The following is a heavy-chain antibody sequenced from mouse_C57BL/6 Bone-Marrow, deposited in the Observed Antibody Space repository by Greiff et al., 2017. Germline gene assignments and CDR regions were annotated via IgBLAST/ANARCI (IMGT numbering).Heavy chain of an antibody. CDR3: TGCCSSYDY. J-gene: IGHJ2*01. CDR2: IRLKSDNYAT. CDR1: GFTFSNYW. D-gene: IGHD1-1*01. Sequence: EVQGVESGGGLVQPGGSMKLSCVASGFTFSNYWMNWVRQSPEKGLEWVAQIRLKSDNYATHYAESVKGRFTISRDDSKSSVYLQMNNLRAEDTGIYSCTGCCSSYDYWGQGTTLTVSS. V-gene: IGHV6-3*01.